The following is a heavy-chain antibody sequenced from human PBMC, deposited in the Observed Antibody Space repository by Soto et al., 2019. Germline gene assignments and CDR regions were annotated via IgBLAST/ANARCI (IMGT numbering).Heavy chain of an antibody. D-gene: IGHD1-7*01. CDR1: GGSISNYY. CDR2: VYHSGST. CDR3: ARAPYNWNSRDAFDI. J-gene: IGHJ3*02. Sequence: SETLSLTCTISGGSISNYYWTWIRQTLGKGLEWIGYVYHSGSTNYNPSLKSRVTISVDKSKNQFSLKLSSVTAADTAVYYCARAPYNWNSRDAFDIWGQGTMVTVSS. V-gene: IGHV4-59*12.